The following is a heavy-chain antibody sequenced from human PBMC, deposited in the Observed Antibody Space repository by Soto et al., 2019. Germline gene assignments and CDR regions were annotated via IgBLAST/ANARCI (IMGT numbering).Heavy chain of an antibody. Sequence: SETLSLTCTVYGGSFSVYYWSWIRQPPGKGLEWIGEINHSGSTNYNPSLKSRVTISVDTSKNQFSLKLSAVTAADTAVYYCARGNSSSSRPLCYMDVWGKGTTVTASS. D-gene: IGHD6-6*01. J-gene: IGHJ6*03. CDR1: GGSFSVYY. CDR3: ARGNSSSSRPLCYMDV. CDR2: INHSGST. V-gene: IGHV4-34*01.